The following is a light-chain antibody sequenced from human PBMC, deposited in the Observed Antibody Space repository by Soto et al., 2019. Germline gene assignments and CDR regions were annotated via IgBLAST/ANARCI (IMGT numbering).Light chain of an antibody. CDR2: GAS. Sequence: EIVMMQSPATLSVSPGESATLSCRASQSISSSKLAWYQQNPGQAPRLLMYGASNSATGIPARFSGSGSGTEFTLTISSLQSEDFAVYYCQQYDYWPRTFGQGTKVEIK. CDR1: QSISSS. J-gene: IGKJ1*01. V-gene: IGKV3-15*01. CDR3: QQYDYWPRT.